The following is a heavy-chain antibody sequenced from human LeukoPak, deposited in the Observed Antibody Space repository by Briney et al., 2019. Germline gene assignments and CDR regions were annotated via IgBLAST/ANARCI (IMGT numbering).Heavy chain of an antibody. CDR3: TRSDCSSGRCPGFDN. Sequence: SQTFSLTCGISGDSVSGNSAAWNWIRQSPSRGLEWLGRTYYRSKWFINYAPSVKSRIIINPDTPKNQVSLQLNSVTPEDTAMYYCTRSDCSSGRCPGFDNWGQGTLVTVSS. CDR1: GDSVSGNSAA. CDR2: TYYRSKWFI. D-gene: IGHD6-19*01. V-gene: IGHV6-1*01. J-gene: IGHJ4*02.